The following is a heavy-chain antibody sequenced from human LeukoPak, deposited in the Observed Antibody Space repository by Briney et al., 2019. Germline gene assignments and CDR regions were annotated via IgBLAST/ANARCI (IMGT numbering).Heavy chain of an antibody. D-gene: IGHD5-24*01. CDR1: GDSLTSNF. CDR3: ARRMATVTDAFDI. J-gene: IGHJ3*02. V-gene: IGHV4-59*08. Sequence: PSETLSLTCNVSGDSLTSNFWSWIRQTPGKGLKWIGYVFHSGTTNYSPSLKSRVTISLDTSKKQIYLRLASVTAADTALYYCARRMATVTDAFDIWGRGTMVSVSS. CDR2: VFHSGTT.